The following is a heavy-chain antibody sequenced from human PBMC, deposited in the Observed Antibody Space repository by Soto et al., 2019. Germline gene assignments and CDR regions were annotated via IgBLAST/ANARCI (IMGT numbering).Heavy chain of an antibody. V-gene: IGHV3-30-3*01. J-gene: IGHJ6*02. D-gene: IGHD2-15*01. Sequence: GGSLRLSCAASGFTFSSYAMHWVRQAPGKGLEWVAVISYDGSNKYYADSVKGRFTISRDNSKTTLSLQMNSLRAEDTAVNYCARDLDDCSGGRCYFFLPGPPLSDGMDVWGQGTTVTVSS. CDR3: ARDLDDCSGGRCYFFLPGPPLSDGMDV. CDR2: ISYDGSNK. CDR1: GFTFSSYA.